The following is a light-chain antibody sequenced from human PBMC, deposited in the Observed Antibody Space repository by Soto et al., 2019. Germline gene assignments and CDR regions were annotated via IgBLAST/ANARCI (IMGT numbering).Light chain of an antibody. CDR2: KAS. CDR3: QQYNSYSWT. CDR1: QSISSW. J-gene: IGKJ1*01. Sequence: DIQMTQSPSTLSASVGDRVTIPCRASQSISSWLAWYQQKPGKAPKLLIYKASSLESGVPSRFSVSGSGTEFTLTISSLQPDDFAIYYCQQYNSYSWTFGQGTKVDI. V-gene: IGKV1-5*03.